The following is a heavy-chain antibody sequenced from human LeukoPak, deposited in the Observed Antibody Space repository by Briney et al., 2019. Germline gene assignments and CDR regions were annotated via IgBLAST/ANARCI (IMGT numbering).Heavy chain of an antibody. V-gene: IGHV3-7*03. CDR1: GFTFTTYW. Sequence: GGSLRLSCAASGFTFTTYWMSWVRQAPGKGLEWVANIKQDGTEKYYVDSVKGRFTISRDNAKNSLYLQMNSLRAEDTAVYYCARDLMGIAYRGAFYYWGQGTLVTVSS. CDR2: IKQDGTEK. CDR3: ARDLMGIAYRGAFYY. J-gene: IGHJ4*02. D-gene: IGHD6-13*01.